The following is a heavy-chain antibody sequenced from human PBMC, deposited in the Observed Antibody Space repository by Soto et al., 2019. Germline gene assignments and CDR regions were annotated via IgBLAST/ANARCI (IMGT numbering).Heavy chain of an antibody. V-gene: IGHV3-73*01. J-gene: IGHJ2*01. CDR1: GFTFSGSA. D-gene: IGHD3-16*01. CDR3: TRHASDWYFDL. CDR2: IRSKANSYAT. Sequence: EVQLVESGGGLVQPGGSLKLSCAASGFTFSGSAMHWVRQASGKGLEWVGRIRSKANSYATAYAASVKGRFTISRDDSKNTAYRQMNSLKTEDTAVYYCTRHASDWYFDLWGRGTLVTVSS.